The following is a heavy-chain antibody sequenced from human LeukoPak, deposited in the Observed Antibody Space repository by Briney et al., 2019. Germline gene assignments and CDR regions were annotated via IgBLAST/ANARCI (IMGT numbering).Heavy chain of an antibody. CDR1: GGSIHTYF. V-gene: IGHV4-34*01. Sequence: SETLSLTCTVSGGSIHTYFWTWIRQPPGKGLEWIGEINHSGSTNYNPSLKSRVTISVDTSKNQFSLKLSSVTAADTAVYYCAREKEDGYNHFDYWGQGTLVTVSS. CDR2: INHSGST. CDR3: AREKEDGYNHFDY. D-gene: IGHD5-24*01. J-gene: IGHJ4*02.